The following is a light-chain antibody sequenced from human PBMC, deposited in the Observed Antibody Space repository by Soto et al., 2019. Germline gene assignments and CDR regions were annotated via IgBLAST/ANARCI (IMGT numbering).Light chain of an antibody. CDR3: SSYTTSSTLEV. V-gene: IGLV2-14*01. Sequence: QSVLTQPASVSGSPGQSITISCTGTSSDVGGYKFVSWYQQHPGKVPKLMIYEVSHRPSGVSNRFSGSKSGNTASLTISGLQAEDEADYYCSSYTTSSTLEVFGTGTKLTVL. CDR2: EVS. CDR1: SSDVGGYKF. J-gene: IGLJ1*01.